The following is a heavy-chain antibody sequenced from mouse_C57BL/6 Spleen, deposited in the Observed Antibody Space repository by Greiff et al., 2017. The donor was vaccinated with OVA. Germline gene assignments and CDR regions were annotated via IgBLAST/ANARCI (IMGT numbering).Heavy chain of an antibody. V-gene: IGHV6-3*01. CDR1: GFTFSNYW. J-gene: IGHJ4*01. CDR2: IRLKSDNYAT. Sequence: EVQLVESGGGLVQPGGSMKLSCVASGFTFSNYWMNWVRQSPEKGLEWVAQIRLKSDNYATHYAESVKGRFTISRDDSKSSVYLQMNNLRAEDTGIYYCTGCYGSSLYAMDYWGQGTSVTVSS. CDR3: TGCYGSSLYAMDY. D-gene: IGHD1-1*01.